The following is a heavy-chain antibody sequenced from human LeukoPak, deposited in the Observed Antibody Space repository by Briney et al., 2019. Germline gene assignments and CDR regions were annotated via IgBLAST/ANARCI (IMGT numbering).Heavy chain of an antibody. CDR1: GFTFSSYG. Sequence: PGGSLGLSCAASGFTFSSYGMHGVRQAPGKGLEWVAVIWYDGSNKYYADSVKGRFTISRDNSKNTLYLQMNSLRAEDTAVYYCARDLRPMVRGVLRTAFDIWGQGTMVTVSS. D-gene: IGHD3-10*01. J-gene: IGHJ3*02. CDR3: ARDLRPMVRGVLRTAFDI. CDR2: IWYDGSNK. V-gene: IGHV3-33*01.